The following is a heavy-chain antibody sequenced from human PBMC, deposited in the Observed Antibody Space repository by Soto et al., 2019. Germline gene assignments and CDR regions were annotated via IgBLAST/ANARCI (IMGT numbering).Heavy chain of an antibody. CDR1: GFNFKSYV. CDR3: VREGSYDTSGKCIQGLCY. V-gene: IGHV3-21*06. D-gene: IGHD3-22*01. CDR2: ISSTRTNI. Sequence: GGSLRLCCATSGFNFKSYVMHWMRQAAGKGLEWVSSISSTRTNIHYADSVKGRFTISRDNAKNALYLEMNSLRDDDTAIYYCVREGSYDTSGKCIQGLCYWGQGTLVTVSS. J-gene: IGHJ4*02.